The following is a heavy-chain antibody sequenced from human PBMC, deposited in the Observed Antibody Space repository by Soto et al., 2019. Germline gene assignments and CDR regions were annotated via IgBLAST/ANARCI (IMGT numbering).Heavy chain of an antibody. D-gene: IGHD2-15*01. J-gene: IGHJ6*02. CDR2: IDPSDSYT. CDR1: GYSFTSYW. V-gene: IGHV5-10-1*01. CDR3: ARLDCSGGSCYSKYYYYGMDV. Sequence: GESLKISCKGSGYSFTSYWISWVRQMPGKGLEWMGGIDPSDSYTNYSPSFQGHVTISADKSISTAYLQWSSLKASDTAMYYCARLDCSGGSCYSKYYYYGMDVWGQGTTVTVSS.